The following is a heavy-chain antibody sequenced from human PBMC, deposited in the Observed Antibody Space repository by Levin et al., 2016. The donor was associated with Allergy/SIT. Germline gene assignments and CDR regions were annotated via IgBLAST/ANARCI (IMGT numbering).Heavy chain of an antibody. CDR2: IYYSGST. CDR3: ARRGMYYYDSSGYNYYYYGMDV. CDR1: GGSISSYY. J-gene: IGHJ6*02. D-gene: IGHD3-22*01. Sequence: SETLSLTCTVSGGSISSYYWSWIRQPPGKGLEWIGYIYYSGSTNYNPSLKSRVTISVDTSKNQFSLKLSSVTAADTAVYYCARRGMYYYDSSGYNYYYYGMDVWGQGTTVTVSS. V-gene: IGHV4-59*01.